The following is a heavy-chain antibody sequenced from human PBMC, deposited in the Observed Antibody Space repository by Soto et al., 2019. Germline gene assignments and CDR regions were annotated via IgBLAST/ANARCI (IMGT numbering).Heavy chain of an antibody. CDR3: ERDESESGYSSGLVDY. V-gene: IGHV3-33*01. CDR2: IWYDGSNK. D-gene: IGHD6-19*01. CDR1: GFTFSSYG. J-gene: IGHJ4*02. Sequence: GESLKISCAASGFTFSSYGMHWVRQAPGKGLEWVAVIWYDGSNKYYADSVKGRFTISRDNSKNTLYLQMNSLRAEDTAVYYCERDESESGYSSGLVDYWGQGTLVTVS.